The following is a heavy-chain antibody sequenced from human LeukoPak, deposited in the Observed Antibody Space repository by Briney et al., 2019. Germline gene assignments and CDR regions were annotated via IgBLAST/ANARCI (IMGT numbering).Heavy chain of an antibody. Sequence: AGPLTHSCATSEITFDNYIMKWARQAVGLGMEWVASISSSGRNFFHADSVKGRFTISRDNSKSTLYLQMNSLRADDKAVYYCAKGGFNWGVSCFGPWGQGTLVIVSS. CDR1: EITFDNYI. CDR3: AKGGFNWGVSCFGP. CDR2: ISSSGRNF. J-gene: IGHJ5*02. D-gene: IGHD7-27*01. V-gene: IGHV3-23*01.